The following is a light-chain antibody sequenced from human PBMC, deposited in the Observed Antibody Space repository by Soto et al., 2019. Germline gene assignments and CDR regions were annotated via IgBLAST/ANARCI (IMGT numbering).Light chain of an antibody. J-gene: IGKJ4*02. CDR1: QSVSSC. CDR3: QQRSNSPRT. CDR2: DVS. V-gene: IGKV3-11*01. Sequence: EIVLTQSPVTLSLSPGERATLSCRASQSVSSCFTWYQQKPGQAPRLLIYDVSNRGTGIPARFSGSGSGTDFTPTISSLEPEDLAVYYCQQRSNSPRTFGGGTKVEIK.